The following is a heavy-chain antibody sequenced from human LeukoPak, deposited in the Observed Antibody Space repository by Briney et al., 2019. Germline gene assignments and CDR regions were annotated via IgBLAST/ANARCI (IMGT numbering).Heavy chain of an antibody. CDR2: IIPILGIA. J-gene: IGHJ3*02. CDR1: GGTFSSYA. CDR3: ARDGGPPTSVEMATIWPRAFDI. Sequence: SVKVSCKASGGTFSSYAISWVQQAPGQGLEWMGRIIPILGIANYAQKFQGRVTITADKSTSTAYMELSSLRSEDTAVYYCARDGGPPTSVEMATIWPRAFDIWGQGTMVTVSS. D-gene: IGHD5-24*01. V-gene: IGHV1-69*04.